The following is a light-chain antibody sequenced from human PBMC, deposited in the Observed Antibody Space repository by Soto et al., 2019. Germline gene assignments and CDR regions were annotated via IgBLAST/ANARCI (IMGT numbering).Light chain of an antibody. Sequence: EILMTQSPATLSVSPGERATLSCRASQSVSSNLAWYQQKPGQAPRLLIYDASTRAAGIPARFSGSGSRTEFTLTISSLQSEDFAVYYCQQYSDWPPYTFGLGTKLEIK. CDR1: QSVSSN. V-gene: IGKV3-15*01. CDR3: QQYSDWPPYT. J-gene: IGKJ2*01. CDR2: DAS.